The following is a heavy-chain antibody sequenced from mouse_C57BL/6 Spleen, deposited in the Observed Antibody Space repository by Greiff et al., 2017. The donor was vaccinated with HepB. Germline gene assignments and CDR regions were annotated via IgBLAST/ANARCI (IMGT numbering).Heavy chain of an antibody. J-gene: IGHJ2*01. CDR3: ARCPSNYFDY. CDR2: IDPSDSYT. CDR1: GYTFTSYW. V-gene: IGHV1-69*01. D-gene: IGHD2-10*02. Sequence: QVQLQQPGAELVMPGASVKLSCKASGYTFTSYWMHWVKQRPGQGLEWIGEIDPSDSYTNYNQKFKGKSTLTVDKSSSTAYMQLSSLTSEDSAVYYGARCPSNYFDYWGQGTTLTVSS.